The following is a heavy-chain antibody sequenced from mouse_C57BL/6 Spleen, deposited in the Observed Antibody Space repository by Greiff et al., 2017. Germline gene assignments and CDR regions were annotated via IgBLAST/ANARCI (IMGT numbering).Heavy chain of an antibody. CDR3: AREGWDWYFDV. Sequence: EVKLVESEGGLVQPGSSMKLSCTASGFTFSDYYMAWVRQVPEKGLEWVANINYDGSSTYYLDSLKSRFIISRDNAKNILYLQMSSLKSEDTATYYCAREGWDWYFDVWGTGTTVTVSS. V-gene: IGHV5-16*01. CDR2: INYDGSST. D-gene: IGHD3-2*02. CDR1: GFTFSDYY. J-gene: IGHJ1*03.